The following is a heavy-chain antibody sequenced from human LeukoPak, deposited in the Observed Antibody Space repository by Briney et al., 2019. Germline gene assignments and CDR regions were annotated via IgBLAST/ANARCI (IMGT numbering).Heavy chain of an antibody. Sequence: GGSLRLSCAASGFTFSSYAMSWVRQAPGKGLEWVSAISGSGGSTYYADSVKGRYTISRDNSKNTLYLQMNSLRAEDTAVYYCAKSREWLLSYYFDYWGQGTLVTVSS. CDR1: GFTFSSYA. V-gene: IGHV3-23*01. CDR2: ISGSGGST. D-gene: IGHD3-3*01. J-gene: IGHJ4*02. CDR3: AKSREWLLSYYFDY.